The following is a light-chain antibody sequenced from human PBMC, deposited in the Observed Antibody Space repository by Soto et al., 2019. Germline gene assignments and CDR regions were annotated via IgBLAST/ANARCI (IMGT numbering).Light chain of an antibody. Sequence: QSVLTQPPSGSGAPGQRVTISFTGSSSNIGAGYDVHWYQQLPGTAPKVLIYGNSNRPSGVPDRFSGSKSGTSASLAITGLQAEDEADYYCQSYDSSLSAYVFGTGTKLTVL. J-gene: IGLJ1*01. V-gene: IGLV1-40*01. CDR1: SSNIGAGYD. CDR2: GNS. CDR3: QSYDSSLSAYV.